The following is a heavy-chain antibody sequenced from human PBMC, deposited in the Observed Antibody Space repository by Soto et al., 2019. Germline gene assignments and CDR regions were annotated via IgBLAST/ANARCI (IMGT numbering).Heavy chain of an antibody. V-gene: IGHV4-59*01. CDR1: GGSISSYY. J-gene: IGHJ6*02. CDR2: IYYSGST. D-gene: IGHD5-18*01. Sequence: SETLSLTCTVSGGSISSYYWSWIRQPPGKGLEWIGYIYYSGSTNYNPSLKSRVTISVDTSKNQFSLKLSSVTAADTAVYYCARGEYSYGYFYRMDVWGQGTTVTVSS. CDR3: ARGEYSYGYFYRMDV.